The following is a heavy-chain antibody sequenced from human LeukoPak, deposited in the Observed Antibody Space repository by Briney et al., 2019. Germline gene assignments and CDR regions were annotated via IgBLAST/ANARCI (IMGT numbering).Heavy chain of an antibody. D-gene: IGHD2-21*01. J-gene: IGHJ6*02. CDR1: RFTFSGYS. CDR2: ISSTSTYI. V-gene: IGHV3-21*01. CDR3: ASDRCAGNYYYYGLDV. Sequence: GGSLRLSCAASRFTFSGYSIHWVRQAPGKELEWVSSISSTSTYIYYADSVKGRFTISRDNAKNSLYLQMNSLRAEDTAVYYCASDRCAGNYYYYGLDVWGQGTTVTVSS.